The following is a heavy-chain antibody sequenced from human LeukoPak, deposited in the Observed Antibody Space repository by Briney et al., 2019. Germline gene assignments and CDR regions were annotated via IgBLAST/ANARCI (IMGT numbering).Heavy chain of an antibody. Sequence: PGGSLRLSCAASGFTFSSYGMHWVRQAPGKGLEWVAVIWYDGSNKYYADSVKGRFTISRDNSKNTLYLQVNSLRAEDTAVYYCAKIGRPTAYYYMDVWGKGTTVTVSS. CDR1: GFTFSSYG. D-gene: IGHD3/OR15-3a*01. V-gene: IGHV3-33*06. CDR2: IWYDGSNK. CDR3: AKIGRPTAYYYMDV. J-gene: IGHJ6*03.